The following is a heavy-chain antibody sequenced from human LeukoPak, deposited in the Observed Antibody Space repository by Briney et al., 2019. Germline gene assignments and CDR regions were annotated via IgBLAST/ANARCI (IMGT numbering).Heavy chain of an antibody. CDR1: GGSISSYY. CDR2: IYYSGST. Sequence: SETLSLTCTVSGGSISSYYWSWIRQPPGKGLEWIGHIYYSGSTNYNPSLRSRVTISLDTSKNQFSLKLSSVTAADTAIYCCARQMGYFDYWGQGTLVTVSS. V-gene: IGHV4-59*08. D-gene: IGHD3-16*01. CDR3: ARQMGYFDY. J-gene: IGHJ4*02.